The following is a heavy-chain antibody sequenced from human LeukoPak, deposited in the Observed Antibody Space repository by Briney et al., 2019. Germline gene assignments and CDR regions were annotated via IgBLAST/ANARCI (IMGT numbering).Heavy chain of an antibody. CDR2: IYYSGST. Sequence: GSLRLSCAASGFTFSSYAMSWVRQPPGKGLEWIGSIYYSGSTYYNPSLKSRVTISVDTSKNQFSLKLSSVTAADTAVYYCARSYDSSGYYLAYWGQGTLVTVSS. CDR3: ARSYDSSGYYLAY. J-gene: IGHJ4*02. V-gene: IGHV4-39*01. D-gene: IGHD3-22*01. CDR1: GFTFSSYA.